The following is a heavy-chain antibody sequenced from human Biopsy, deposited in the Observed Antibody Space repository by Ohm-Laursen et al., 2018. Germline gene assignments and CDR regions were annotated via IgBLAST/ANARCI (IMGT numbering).Heavy chain of an antibody. CDR2: IDVLDYNT. J-gene: IGHJ4*01. V-gene: IGHV3-23*01. CDR3: VRGWGGYNFDS. Sequence: SLRLSCAAPGFTFNTYSMHWVRQAPGKGLEWVSHIDVLDYNTYYVDSVRGRFTISRDNSKEMVYLQINSLRADDTAVYYCVRGWGGYNFDSWGPGTLVTVSS. D-gene: IGHD2-2*02. CDR1: GFTFNTYS.